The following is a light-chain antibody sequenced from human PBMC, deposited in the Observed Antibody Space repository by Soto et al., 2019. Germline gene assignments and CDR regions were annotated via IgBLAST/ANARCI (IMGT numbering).Light chain of an antibody. CDR2: EVS. CDR1: SSDVGGYKY. V-gene: IGLV2-14*01. Sequence: QSVLAQPASVSGSPGQSITISCTGTSSDVGGYKYVSWYQQHPGKAPKLLIYEVSNRPSGISNRFSASKSDNTASLTISGLRAEDEADYYCSSYRSGDLCVFGTGTKVTVL. J-gene: IGLJ1*01. CDR3: SSYRSGDLCV.